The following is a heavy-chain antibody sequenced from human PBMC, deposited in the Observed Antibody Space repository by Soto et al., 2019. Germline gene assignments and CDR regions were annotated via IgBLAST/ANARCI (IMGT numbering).Heavy chain of an antibody. J-gene: IGHJ4*02. V-gene: IGHV1-18*04. D-gene: IGHD3-22*01. CDR1: GYIFTSYY. CDR2: INPSDGNR. CDR3: ARDRLRGYDSSGFYS. Sequence: ASVKVSCKASGYIFTSYYIHWVRQAPGQGLEWMGWINPSDGNRNFAQKFEDRVTMTTATSTNTVFLELRSLKSDDTAIYYCARDRLRGYDSSGFYSWGQGTMVTLSS.